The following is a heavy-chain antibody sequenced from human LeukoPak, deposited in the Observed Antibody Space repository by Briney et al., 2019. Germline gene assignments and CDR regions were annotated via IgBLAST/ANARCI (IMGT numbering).Heavy chain of an antibody. Sequence: ASVKVSCKASGYTFAGYYMHWVRQAPGQGLEWMGWINPNSGRTKSPQKFQGRVTMTRDTSISTAYMELSRLRSDDTAVYYCARGRYLEPFEWWGQGALVTVSS. CDR1: GYTFAGYY. V-gene: IGHV1-2*02. D-gene: IGHD3-3*01. CDR2: INPNSGRT. J-gene: IGHJ4*02. CDR3: ARGRYLEPFEW.